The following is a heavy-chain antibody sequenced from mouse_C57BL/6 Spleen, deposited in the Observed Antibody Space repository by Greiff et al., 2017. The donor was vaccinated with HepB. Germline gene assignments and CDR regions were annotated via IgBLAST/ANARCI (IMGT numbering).Heavy chain of an antibody. J-gene: IGHJ3*01. Sequence: QVQLKESGAELVKPGASVKISCKASGYAFSSYWMNWVKQRPGKGLEWIGQIYPGDGDTNYNGKFKGKATLTADKSSSTAYMQLSSLTSEDSAVYFCARRWDRGFAYWGQGTLVTVSA. CDR1: GYAFSSYW. D-gene: IGHD3-3*01. V-gene: IGHV1-80*01. CDR3: ARRWDRGFAY. CDR2: IYPGDGDT.